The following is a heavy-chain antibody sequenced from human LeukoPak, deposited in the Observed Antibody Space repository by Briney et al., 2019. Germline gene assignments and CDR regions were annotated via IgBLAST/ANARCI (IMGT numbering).Heavy chain of an antibody. CDR1: GGSISSYY. J-gene: IGHJ4*02. CDR2: IYYSGST. CDR3: ARAGSYAFDY. Sequence: PSETLSLTCAVSGGSISSYYWSWIRQPPGKGLEWIGYIYYSGSTNYNPSLKRRVTISVDTSKNQFSLKLSSVTAADTAVYYCARAGSYAFDYWGQGTLVTVSS. V-gene: IGHV4-59*01. D-gene: IGHD3-16*01.